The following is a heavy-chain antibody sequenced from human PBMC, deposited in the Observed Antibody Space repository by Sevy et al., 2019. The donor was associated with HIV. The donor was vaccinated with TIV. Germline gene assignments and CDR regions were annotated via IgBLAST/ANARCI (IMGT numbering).Heavy chain of an antibody. D-gene: IGHD3-10*01. Sequence: SETLSLTCTVSGGSISSGGYYWSWIRQHPGKGLEWIGYIYYSGSTYYNPSLKSRVTIAVDTSKNQFSRKLSSVTGADTAVYYWARVETTKSGHAFDIWGQGTMVTVSS. CDR1: GGSISSGGYY. CDR2: IYYSGST. CDR3: ARVETTKSGHAFDI. V-gene: IGHV4-31*03. J-gene: IGHJ3*02.